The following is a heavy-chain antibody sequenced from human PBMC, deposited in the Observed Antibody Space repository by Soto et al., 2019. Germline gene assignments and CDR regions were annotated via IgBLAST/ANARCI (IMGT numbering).Heavy chain of an antibody. CDR2: ISGNGEII. CDR3: ARDVDADFRTDFDY. J-gene: IGHJ4*02. Sequence: GGSLRLSCAASGFTFSDYYIHWIRRAPGKGLEWISYISGNGEIIQYAASARGRFTITRDNAENSVYLEMDSLRAEDTALYYCARDVDADFRTDFDYWGRGTLVTVSS. V-gene: IGHV3-11*01. D-gene: IGHD4-17*01. CDR1: GFTFSDYY.